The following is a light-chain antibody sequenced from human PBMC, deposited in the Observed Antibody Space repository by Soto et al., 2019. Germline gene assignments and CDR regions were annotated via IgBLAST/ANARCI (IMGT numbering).Light chain of an antibody. J-gene: IGKJ1*01. Sequence: EIQFTQAPSTLSSSLGDRVTLSYKASQYINTRLAWYQHRPGQAPRLLIYQTSIRAAGIPARFSASGTGTDFTLTISDVQPEDFAVYYCHQRQSWSRTFGQGTKVDIK. V-gene: IGKV3-11*01. CDR2: QTS. CDR3: HQRQSWSRT. CDR1: QYINTR.